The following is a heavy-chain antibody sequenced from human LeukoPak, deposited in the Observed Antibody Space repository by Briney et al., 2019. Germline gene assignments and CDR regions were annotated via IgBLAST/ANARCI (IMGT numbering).Heavy chain of an antibody. CDR3: ARVHETGPERRRFDY. D-gene: IGHD1-1*01. CDR1: GFTFSSYS. V-gene: IGHV3-21*01. Sequence: GGSLRLSCAASGFTFSSYSMNGVRQAPGKGLEWVSSISSSSSYIYYADSVKGRSTITRDNAKNSLYLQMNSLRADDTAVYYSARVHETGPERRRFDYWGQGALVTVSS. J-gene: IGHJ4*02. CDR2: ISSSSSYI.